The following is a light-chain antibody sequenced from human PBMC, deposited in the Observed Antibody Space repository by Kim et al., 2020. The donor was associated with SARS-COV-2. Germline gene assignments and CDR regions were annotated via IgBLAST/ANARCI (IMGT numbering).Light chain of an antibody. CDR2: GAS. V-gene: IGKV3-20*01. CDR1: QSVSSSY. J-gene: IGKJ1*01. Sequence: SLAPGERATRSCRASQSVSSSYLAWYQQKPGQAPRLLIYGASSRATGIPDRFSGSGSGTDFTLTISRLEPEDFAVYYCQQYGSWTFGQGTKVDIK. CDR3: QQYGSWT.